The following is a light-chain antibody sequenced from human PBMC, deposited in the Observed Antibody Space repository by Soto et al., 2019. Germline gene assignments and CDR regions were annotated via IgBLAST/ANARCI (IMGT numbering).Light chain of an antibody. Sequence: QSVLTPPPSVSAAPGQKVTISCSGSSSNIVNNYVSWYQQLPGTAPKLLIYDNYKRPSGIPDRFSGSKSGTSATLGITGLQTGDEADYFCATWDTSLSAVVFGGGTKLTVL. V-gene: IGLV1-51*01. J-gene: IGLJ3*02. CDR3: ATWDTSLSAVV. CDR2: DNY. CDR1: SSNIVNNY.